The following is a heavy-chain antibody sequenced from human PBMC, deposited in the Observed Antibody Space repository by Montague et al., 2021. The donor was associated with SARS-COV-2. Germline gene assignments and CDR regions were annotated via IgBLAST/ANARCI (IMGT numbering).Heavy chain of an antibody. CDR3: ARRALGYCSSTSCETAFDI. Sequence: SETLSLTCTVSGGSISSYYWSWIRRPPGKGLEWIGYIYYSGSTNYNPSLKSRVTISVDTSKNQFSLKLSSVTAADTAVYYCARRALGYCSSTSCETAFDIWGQGTMVTVSS. CDR2: IYYSGST. CDR1: GGSISSYY. J-gene: IGHJ3*02. D-gene: IGHD2-2*01. V-gene: IGHV4-59*08.